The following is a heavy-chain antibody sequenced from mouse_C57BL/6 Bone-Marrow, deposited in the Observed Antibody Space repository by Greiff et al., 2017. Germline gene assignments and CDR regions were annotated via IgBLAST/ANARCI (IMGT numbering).Heavy chain of an antibody. CDR3: ARITTVVAVDY. J-gene: IGHJ2*01. CDR2: IYPRSGNT. D-gene: IGHD1-1*01. V-gene: IGHV1-81*01. CDR1: GYTFTSYG. Sequence: QVHVKQSGAELARPGASVKLSCKASGYTFTSYGISWVKQRTGQGLEWIGEIYPRSGNTYYNEKFKGKATLTADKSSSTAYMELRSLTSEDSAVYFCARITTVVAVDYWGQGTTLTVSS.